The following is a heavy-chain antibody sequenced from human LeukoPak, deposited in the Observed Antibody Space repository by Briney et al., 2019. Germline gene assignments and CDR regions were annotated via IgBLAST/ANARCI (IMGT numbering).Heavy chain of an antibody. Sequence: SETLSLTCAVYGGSFSGYYWSWIRQPPGKGLEWIGEINHSGSTNYNPSLKSRVTISVDTSKNQFSLKLSSVTAADTAVYYCARVVYDSSTYPKSYFDFWGQGTLVTVSS. CDR2: INHSGST. J-gene: IGHJ4*02. V-gene: IGHV4-34*01. D-gene: IGHD3-22*01. CDR3: ARVVYDSSTYPKSYFDF. CDR1: GGSFSGYY.